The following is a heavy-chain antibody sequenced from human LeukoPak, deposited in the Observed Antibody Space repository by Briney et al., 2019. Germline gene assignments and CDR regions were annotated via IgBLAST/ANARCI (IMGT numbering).Heavy chain of an antibody. V-gene: IGHV7-4-1*02. J-gene: IGHJ3*02. Sequence: ASAKVSCKASGYTFTSYAMDWVRQAPGQGLEWMGWINTNTGNPTYAQGFTGRFVFSLDTSVSTAYLQISSLKAEDTAVYYCAREYYYDSSGYNDAFDIWGQGTMVTVSS. CDR2: INTNTGNP. CDR3: AREYYYDSSGYNDAFDI. CDR1: GYTFTSYA. D-gene: IGHD3-22*01.